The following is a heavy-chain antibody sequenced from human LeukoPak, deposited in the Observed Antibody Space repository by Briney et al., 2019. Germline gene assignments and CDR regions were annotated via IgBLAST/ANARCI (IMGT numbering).Heavy chain of an antibody. CDR3: ARFRTWGDKAFDY. Sequence: GGSLRLSCAASGFTFSSTYMSWVRQAPGKGLEWVSYIGTTSGAIYYADSVKGRFTISRDSAKNSLYLQMNSLRAEDTAVYYCARFRTWGDKAFDYWGQGTLVTVSS. CDR1: GFTFSSTY. V-gene: IGHV3-48*01. CDR2: IGTTSGAI. D-gene: IGHD2-21*02. J-gene: IGHJ4*02.